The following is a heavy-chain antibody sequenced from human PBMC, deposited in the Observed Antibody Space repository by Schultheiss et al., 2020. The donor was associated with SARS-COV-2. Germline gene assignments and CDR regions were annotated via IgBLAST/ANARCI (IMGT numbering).Heavy chain of an antibody. J-gene: IGHJ4*02. CDR3: ARGGKFYYDSSGATDFDY. CDR1: GFTFSSYD. V-gene: IGHV3-48*03. CDR2: ITRSGLDM. D-gene: IGHD3-22*01. Sequence: GGSLRLSCAGSGFTFSSYDMHWVRQAPGKGLEWVSDITRSGLDMYYADSVKGRFTVSRDNAKNSLYLQMNSLRAEDTAVYYCARGGKFYYDSSGATDFDYWGQGTLVTVSS.